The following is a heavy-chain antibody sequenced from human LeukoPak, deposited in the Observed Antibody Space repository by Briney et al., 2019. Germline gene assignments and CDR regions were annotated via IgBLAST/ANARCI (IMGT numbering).Heavy chain of an antibody. CDR3: ARDPVVVVVAATHAPPDY. CDR1: GFTFSSYS. Sequence: GGSLRLSCAASGFTFSSYSMNWVRQAPGKGLEWVSSISSSSSYIYYADSVKGRFTISRDNAKNSLYLQMNSLRAEDTAVYYCARDPVVVVVAATHAPPDYWGQGTLVTVSS. V-gene: IGHV3-21*01. J-gene: IGHJ4*02. CDR2: ISSSSSYI. D-gene: IGHD2-15*01.